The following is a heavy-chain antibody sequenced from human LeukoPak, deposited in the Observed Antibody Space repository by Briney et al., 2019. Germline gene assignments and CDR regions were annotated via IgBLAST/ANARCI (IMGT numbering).Heavy chain of an antibody. Sequence: PSQTLSLTCAVSGGSISSGGYSWRWLRQPPGKGLEWIGYIYHSGSTYYNPSLKSRVTISVDRSKNQYSLKLSSVTAADTAVYYCARGVTMVRGVIMVYFDYWGQGTLVTVSS. D-gene: IGHD3-10*01. CDR3: ARGVTMVRGVIMVYFDY. CDR2: IYHSGST. CDR1: GGSISSGGYS. J-gene: IGHJ4*02. V-gene: IGHV4-30-2*01.